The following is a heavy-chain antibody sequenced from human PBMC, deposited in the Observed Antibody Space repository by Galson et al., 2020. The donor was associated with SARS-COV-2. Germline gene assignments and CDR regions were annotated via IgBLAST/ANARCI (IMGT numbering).Heavy chain of an antibody. CDR3: ARRICPRGGGCHFDC. Sequence: GESLKISCEGSGYIFSGYWIGWVRQMAGKGLEWVALIYPGDSDTRYSPSFQGRVSISADKSISTAYLQWGSLRASDTAIYYCARRICPRGGGCHFDCWGPGTWVNVSS. CDR1: GYIFSGYW. J-gene: IGHJ4*02. D-gene: IGHD2-21*01. CDR2: IYPGDSDT. V-gene: IGHV5-51*01.